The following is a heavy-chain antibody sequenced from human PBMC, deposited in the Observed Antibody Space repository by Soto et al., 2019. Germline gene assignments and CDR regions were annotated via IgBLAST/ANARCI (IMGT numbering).Heavy chain of an antibody. CDR1: GGSFSSYI. D-gene: IGHD3-10*01. J-gene: IGHJ5*02. Sequence: SVKVSCKASGGSFSSYIVSWVRQAPGQGLEWMGRIIPVLGVEYYAQKFQGRVTITADKSTSTAYMELRSLRSDDTAVYYCARGVGSGSYYNQYNWFDPWGQGTLVTVSS. CDR2: IIPVLGVE. CDR3: ARGVGSGSYYNQYNWFDP. V-gene: IGHV1-69*02.